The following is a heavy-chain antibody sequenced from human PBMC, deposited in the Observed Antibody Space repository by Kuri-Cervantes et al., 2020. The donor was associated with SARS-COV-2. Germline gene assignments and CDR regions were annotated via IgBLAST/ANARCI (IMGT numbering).Heavy chain of an antibody. CDR2: IWYGGSNK. V-gene: IGHV3-33*08. J-gene: IGHJ6*03. CDR1: GFTFSSYG. CDR3: ANRGALSGSYYYYYYYYMDV. Sequence: GESLKISCAASGFTFSSYGMHWVRQAPGKGLEWVAVIWYGGSNKYYADSVKGRFTISRDNSKNTLYLQMNSLRAEDTAVYYCANRGALSGSYYYYYYYYMDVWGKGTTVTVSS. D-gene: IGHD1-26*01.